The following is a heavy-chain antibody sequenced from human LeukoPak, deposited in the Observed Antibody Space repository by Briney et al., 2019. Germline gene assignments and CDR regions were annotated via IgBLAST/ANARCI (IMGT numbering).Heavy chain of an antibody. CDR3: ATVKGSEDYGHYDAFDI. CDR2: FDPEDGET. V-gene: IGHV1-24*01. Sequence: GASVKVSCKVSGYTLTELSMHWVRQAPGKGLEWMGGFDPEDGETIYAQEFQGRVTMTEDTSTDTAYMELSSLRSEDTAVYYCATVKGSEDYGHYDAFDIWGQGTMVTVSS. J-gene: IGHJ3*02. D-gene: IGHD4-17*01. CDR1: GYTLTELS.